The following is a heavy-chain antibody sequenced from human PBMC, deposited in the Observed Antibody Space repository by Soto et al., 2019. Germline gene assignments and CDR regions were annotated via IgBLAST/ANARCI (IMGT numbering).Heavy chain of an antibody. V-gene: IGHV4-31*03. J-gene: IGHJ4*02. Sequence: QVQLQESGPGLVKPSQTLSLTCTVSGGSISSGGYYWSWIRQHPGKGLEWIGYINYSGSTYYNPSLKSRVTISVDTSKNQSSLKLSSVTAADTAVYYCARMGRLGYDFDYWGQGTLVTVSS. D-gene: IGHD5-18*01. CDR1: GGSISSGGYY. CDR3: ARMGRLGYDFDY. CDR2: INYSGST.